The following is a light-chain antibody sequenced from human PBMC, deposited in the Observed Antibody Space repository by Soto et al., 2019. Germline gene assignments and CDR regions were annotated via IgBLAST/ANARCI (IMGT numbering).Light chain of an antibody. CDR1: SSDVGNYNL. CDR2: EGS. J-gene: IGLJ1*01. V-gene: IGLV2-23*01. Sequence: QSVLTQPASVSGSPGQSITISCTGTSSDVGNYNLVSWYQQHPGKAPKLMIYEGSKRPSGVSGRFSGSKSGNTASLTISGLQAEDEADYYCCSYADSTTYVFGTGTKLTVL. CDR3: CSYADSTTYV.